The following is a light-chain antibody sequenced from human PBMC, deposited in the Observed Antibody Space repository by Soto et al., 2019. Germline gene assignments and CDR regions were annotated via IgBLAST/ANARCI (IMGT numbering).Light chain of an antibody. CDR3: KQFDTHPLT. V-gene: IGKV1-13*02. CDR1: QGISSA. J-gene: IGKJ5*01. Sequence: AIQLTQSPSSLSASVGDRVTITCRASQGISSAFAWYQQKPGKVPKLLIYDASSLDSGVPSRFTGSGSGTDFTLTLISLQPEDIATYYCKQFDTHPLTFGQGTRLEI. CDR2: DAS.